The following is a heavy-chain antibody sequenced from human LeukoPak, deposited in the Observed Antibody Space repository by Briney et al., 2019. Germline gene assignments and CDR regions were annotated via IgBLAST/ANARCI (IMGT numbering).Heavy chain of an antibody. V-gene: IGHV4-34*01. Sequence: SETLSLTCAVYGGSLSGYYWNWIRQPPGKGLEWIGEINHSGSTSYNPSLKRRVTISVDTSKNQFSLKLTSVTAADTAVYYCARGYSSSWHGWFGPWGQGTLVTVSS. J-gene: IGHJ5*02. CDR2: INHSGST. D-gene: IGHD6-13*01. CDR3: ARGYSSSWHGWFGP. CDR1: GGSLSGYY.